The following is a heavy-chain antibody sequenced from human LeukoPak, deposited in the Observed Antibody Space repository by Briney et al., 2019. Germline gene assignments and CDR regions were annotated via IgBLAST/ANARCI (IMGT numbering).Heavy chain of an antibody. V-gene: IGHV1-24*01. J-gene: IGHJ6*02. CDR3: ATDQRGAGLGFRYGSGSYNGMDV. CDR2: FDPEDGET. CDR1: GYTLTELS. D-gene: IGHD3-10*01. Sequence: ASVKVSCKVFGYTLTELSMHWVRQVPGKGLEWMGGFDPEDGETLYAQKFQGRVTMTEDTSTDTAYMELSSLRSEDTAVYYCATDQRGAGLGFRYGSGSYNGMDVWGQGTTVTVSS.